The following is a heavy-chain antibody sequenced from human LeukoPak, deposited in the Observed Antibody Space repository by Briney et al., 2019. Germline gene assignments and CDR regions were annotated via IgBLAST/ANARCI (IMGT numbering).Heavy chain of an antibody. CDR3: VKAYSGSYHDAFDM. D-gene: IGHD1-26*01. CDR2: ISWDGGRT. J-gene: IGHJ3*02. Sequence: GGSLRLSCAASGFTFDDYAMHWVRQAPGKGLEWVSLISWDGGRTYYADSVKGRFTISRDNSKNSLFLQMNSLRAEDTALYYCVKAYSGSYHDAFDMWGQGTMVTVS. V-gene: IGHV3-43D*03. CDR1: GFTFDDYA.